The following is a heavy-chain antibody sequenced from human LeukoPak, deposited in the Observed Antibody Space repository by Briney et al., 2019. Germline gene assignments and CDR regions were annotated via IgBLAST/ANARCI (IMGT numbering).Heavy chain of an antibody. CDR3: TRDVNWIFFDY. CDR1: GFIFGSYV. D-gene: IGHD1-1*01. CDR2: ISHDGGVT. Sequence: GGSLRLSCAASGFIFGSYVMHWVRHPPGKGLEWVSRISHDGGVTNYADSVKGRFTVSRDNAKNTLYLQLNSVRAEDTAVYYCTRDVNWIFFDYWGQGALVTVSS. V-gene: IGHV3-74*01. J-gene: IGHJ4*02.